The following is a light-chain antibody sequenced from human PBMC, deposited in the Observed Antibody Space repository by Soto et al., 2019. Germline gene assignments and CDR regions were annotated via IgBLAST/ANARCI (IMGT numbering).Light chain of an antibody. CDR2: DDS. J-gene: IGLJ3*02. CDR1: NIGSKS. Sequence: SYELTQPPSVSVAPGQTARIACEGNNIGSKSVHWYQQKLGQAPVLVVYDDSDRPSGIPERFSGSNSGNTATLTISRVEAGDEADYYCQVWDSSSDQNWVFGGGTKVTVL. V-gene: IGLV3-21*02. CDR3: QVWDSSSDQNWV.